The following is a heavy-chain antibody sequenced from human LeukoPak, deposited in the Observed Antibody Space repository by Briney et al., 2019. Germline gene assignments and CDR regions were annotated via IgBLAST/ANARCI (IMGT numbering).Heavy chain of an antibody. D-gene: IGHD6-13*01. CDR2: IYPGDSDT. Sequence: GESLKISFKGSGYSFTSYWIGWVRPIPGKGLEWMGIIYPGDSDTRYSPSFQGQVTISADKSISTAYLQWSSLKASDTAMYYCARCPLQQPEAFDYWGQGTLVTVSS. J-gene: IGHJ4*02. V-gene: IGHV5-51*01. CDR3: ARCPLQQPEAFDY. CDR1: GYSFTSYW.